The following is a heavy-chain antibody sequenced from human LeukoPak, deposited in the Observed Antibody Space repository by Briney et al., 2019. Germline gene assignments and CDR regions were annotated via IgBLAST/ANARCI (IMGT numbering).Heavy chain of an antibody. D-gene: IGHD3-22*01. Sequence: SETLSLTCSVSGVSISRNTYYWGWIRQSPGKGLEWIGTFYSTGSTYYNPSLKSRVPISVDTSKNQFSLKLSYVTAADTAVYYCARANYYDISGYYYNAFDIWGQGTMVTVSS. CDR3: ARANYYDISGYYYNAFDI. V-gene: IGHV4-39*01. CDR1: GVSISRNTYY. CDR2: FYSTGST. J-gene: IGHJ3*02.